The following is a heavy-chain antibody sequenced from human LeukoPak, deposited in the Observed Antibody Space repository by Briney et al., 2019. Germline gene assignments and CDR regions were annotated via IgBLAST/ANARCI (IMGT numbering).Heavy chain of an antibody. CDR2: IRYDGSNK. CDR3: AKDYGSTSLKKIPDAFDI. J-gene: IGHJ3*02. Sequence: GGSLRLSCAASGFTFSSYGMHWVRQAPGKGLEWVAFIRYDGSNKYYADSVKGRFTISRDNSKNTLYLQMNSLRAEDTAVYYCAKDYGSTSLKKIPDAFDIWGQGTMVTVSS. D-gene: IGHD2-2*01. CDR1: GFTFSSYG. V-gene: IGHV3-30*02.